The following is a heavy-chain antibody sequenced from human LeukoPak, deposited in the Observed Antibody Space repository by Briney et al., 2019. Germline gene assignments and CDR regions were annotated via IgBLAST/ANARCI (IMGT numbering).Heavy chain of an antibody. CDR3: ARVGWELLYYYYYMDV. V-gene: IGHV4-30-4*02. CDR2: IYYSGST. J-gene: IGHJ6*03. D-gene: IGHD1-26*01. Sequence: SETLSLTCTVSGGSISSGDYYWSWIRQPPGKGLEWIGYIYYSGSTYYNPSPKSRVTISVDTSKNQFSLKLSSVTAADTAVYYCARVGWELLYYYYYMDVWGKGTTVTVSS. CDR1: GGSISSGDYY.